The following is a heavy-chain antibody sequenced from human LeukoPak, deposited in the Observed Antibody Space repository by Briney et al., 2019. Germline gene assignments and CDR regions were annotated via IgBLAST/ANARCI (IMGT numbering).Heavy chain of an antibody. Sequence: ASVKVSCKASGYTFTGYHMHWVRQAPGHGLEWMGWINPNSGDTNYAQKFQGWVTMSRDTSISTAYMELSRLRSDDTAVYYCARDQGTHYYDRSFDYWGQGTLVTVSS. CDR1: GYTFTGYH. CDR3: ARDQGTHYYDRSFDY. J-gene: IGHJ4*02. V-gene: IGHV1-2*04. D-gene: IGHD3-22*01. CDR2: INPNSGDT.